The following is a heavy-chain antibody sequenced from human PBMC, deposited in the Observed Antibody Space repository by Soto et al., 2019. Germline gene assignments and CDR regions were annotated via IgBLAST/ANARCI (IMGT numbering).Heavy chain of an antibody. J-gene: IGHJ4*02. CDR2: ISSDGSVT. D-gene: IGHD6-19*01. Sequence: GGSLRLSCAASGVTFSSYWMHWVRQAPGKGLVWVSLISSDGSVTRYADSVKGRFTISRDTAKNTLYLQMNSLRADDTAVYYCAREGSGWYYFDYWGLGTLVTVSS. CDR1: GVTFSSYW. CDR3: AREGSGWYYFDY. V-gene: IGHV3-74*01.